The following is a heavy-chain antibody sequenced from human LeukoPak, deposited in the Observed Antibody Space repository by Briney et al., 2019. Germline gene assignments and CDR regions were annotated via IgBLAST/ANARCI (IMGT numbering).Heavy chain of an antibody. CDR1: GFTFSDYY. J-gene: IGHJ4*02. CDR2: ISSSSSYT. CDR3: ARVGGAGDGVY. Sequence: GGSLRPSCAASGFTFSDYYMSWIRQAPGKGLEWVSYISSSSSYTNYADSVKGRFTISRDNAKNSLYLQMNSLRAEDTAVYYCARVGGAGDGVYWGQGTLVTVSS. D-gene: IGHD6-13*01. V-gene: IGHV3-11*05.